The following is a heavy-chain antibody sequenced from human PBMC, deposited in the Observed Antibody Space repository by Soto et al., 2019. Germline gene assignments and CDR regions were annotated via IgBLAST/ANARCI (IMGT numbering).Heavy chain of an antibody. D-gene: IGHD2-2*01. CDR3: ARAVLPATAPFDY. CDR2: IYYSGRT. V-gene: IGHV4-59*01. Sequence: QVQLQESGPRLVKPSETLSLTCIVSGGSISNYYWSWIRQPPGKGLEWIGYIYYSGRTSYNPSLQSRVTISVDTSKNQFSLKLSSVTAADTAVYYCARAVLPATAPFDYWGQGTLVTVSS. J-gene: IGHJ4*02. CDR1: GGSISNYY.